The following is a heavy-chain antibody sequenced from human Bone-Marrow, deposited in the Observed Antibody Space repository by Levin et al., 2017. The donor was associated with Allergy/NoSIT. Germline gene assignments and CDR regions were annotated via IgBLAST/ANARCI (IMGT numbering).Heavy chain of an antibody. V-gene: IGHV3-33*01. Sequence: GESLKISCAASGFTFSSYGMHWVRQAPGKGLEWVAVIWYDGSNKYYADSVKGRFTISRDNSKNTLYLQMNSLRAEDTAVYYCARERGDFWSGYYTSYGMDVWGQGTTVTVSS. CDR2: IWYDGSNK. CDR3: ARERGDFWSGYYTSYGMDV. D-gene: IGHD3-3*01. J-gene: IGHJ6*02. CDR1: GFTFSSYG.